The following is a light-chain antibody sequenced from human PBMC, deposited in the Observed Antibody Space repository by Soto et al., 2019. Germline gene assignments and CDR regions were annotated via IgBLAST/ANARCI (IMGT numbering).Light chain of an antibody. CDR2: DVS. CDR1: SSDVGGYNY. CDR3: SSYTSSSTLEV. V-gene: IGLV2-14*01. J-gene: IGLJ1*01. Sequence: SLLTKPSSVSRSPGQSITISCPGTSSDVGGYNYVSWYQQHPGKAPKLMIYDVSNRPSGVSNRFSGSKSGNTASLTISGLQAEDEADYYCSSYTSSSTLEVFGTGTKVTVL.